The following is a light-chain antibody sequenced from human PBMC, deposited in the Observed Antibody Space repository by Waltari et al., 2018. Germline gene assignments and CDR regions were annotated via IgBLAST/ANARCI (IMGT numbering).Light chain of an antibody. CDR2: KNN. Sequence: QSVLTQPPSASGTPGQRVTISCSGSSSNVESNYVYWYQQFPGTAPKVLMFKNNPRPSAFPARFSASKSGASASLAISGLRSDDEADYYCGTWDDSLSRPVFGGGTKLTVL. V-gene: IGLV1-47*01. CDR3: GTWDDSLSRPV. CDR1: SSNVESNY. J-gene: IGLJ3*02.